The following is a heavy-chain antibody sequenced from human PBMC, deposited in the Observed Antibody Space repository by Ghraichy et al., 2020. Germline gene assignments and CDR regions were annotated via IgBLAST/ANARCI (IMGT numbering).Heavy chain of an antibody. J-gene: IGHJ4*02. CDR3: ASLPVGSSGYYTSTDY. CDR1: GFTFTNYS. Sequence: GGSLRLSCAASGFTFTNYSMNWVRQAPGKGLEWVSYISSSSRTIYYADSVKGRFTISRDNAKNSLYLQMNNLRAEDTAVYYCASLPVGSSGYYTSTDYWGQGTLVTVSS. D-gene: IGHD3-22*01. V-gene: IGHV3-48*04. CDR2: ISSSSRTI.